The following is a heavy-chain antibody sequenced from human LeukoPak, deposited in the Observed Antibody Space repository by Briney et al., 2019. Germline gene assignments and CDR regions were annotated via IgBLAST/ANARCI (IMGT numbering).Heavy chain of an antibody. V-gene: IGHV3-74*01. D-gene: IGHD3-22*01. CDR2: INTDGTNT. CDR3: AKVVSSGYYYYFDY. J-gene: IGHJ4*02. Sequence: PGGSLRLSCAASGFSFRSYWMHWVRQAPGKGLVWVSRINTDGTNTGYADSVKGRFTISRDNAKNTLYLQMNSLRAEDTAVYYCAKVVSSGYYYYFDYWGQGTLVTVSS. CDR1: GFSFRSYW.